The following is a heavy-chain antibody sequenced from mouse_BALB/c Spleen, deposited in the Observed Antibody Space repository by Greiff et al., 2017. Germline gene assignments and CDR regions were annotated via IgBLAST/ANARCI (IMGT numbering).Heavy chain of an antibody. V-gene: IGHV1-80*01. Sequence: QVQLKQSGAELVRPGSSVKISCKASGYAFSSYWMNWVKQRPGQGLEWIGQIYPGDGDTNYNGKFKGKATLTADKSSSTAYMQLSSLTSEDSAVYFCARSYGNYGDWYFDGWGAGTTVTVAS. CDR1: GYAFSSYW. CDR2: IYPGDGDT. D-gene: IGHD2-10*02. J-gene: IGHJ1*01. CDR3: ARSYGNYGDWYFDG.